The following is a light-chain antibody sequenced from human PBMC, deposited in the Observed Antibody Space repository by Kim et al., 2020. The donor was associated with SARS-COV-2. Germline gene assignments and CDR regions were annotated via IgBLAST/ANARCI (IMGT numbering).Light chain of an antibody. V-gene: IGKV2-28*01. CDR3: MQALQTRT. Sequence: DIVMTQSPLSLPVTPGEPASISCRSSQSLLHSNGYNYLDWYLQKPGQSPQLLIYWGSNRASGVPDRFSGSGSGTDFTLKISRVEAEDVGVYYCMQALQTRTFGQGTKVDIK. J-gene: IGKJ1*01. CDR1: QSLLHSNGYNY. CDR2: WGS.